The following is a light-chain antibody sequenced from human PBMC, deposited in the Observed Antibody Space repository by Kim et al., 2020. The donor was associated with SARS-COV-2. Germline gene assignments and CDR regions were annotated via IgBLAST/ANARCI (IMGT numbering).Light chain of an antibody. CDR2: GRN. V-gene: IGLV3-19*01. Sequence: SSELTQDPAVSVALGQTVRITCQGDSLRSYYATWYHQKPRQAPVLVIYGRNSRSSGIPDRFSGSASGNTASLTISGAQAEDDSDFYCQSRDSGGNVVFGGGTKVTVL. CDR1: SLRSYY. J-gene: IGLJ2*01. CDR3: QSRDSGGNVV.